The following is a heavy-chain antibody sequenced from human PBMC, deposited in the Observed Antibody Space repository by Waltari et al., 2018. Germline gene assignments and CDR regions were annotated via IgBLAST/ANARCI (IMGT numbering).Heavy chain of an antibody. V-gene: IGHV1-2*02. CDR2: INPNSGGT. J-gene: IGHJ5*02. D-gene: IGHD1-20*01. CDR3: ARDSRITGTPSWFDP. Sequence: QVQLVQSGAEVQKPGASVKVSCKASGYTFTGNYMHWVRPAPGQGLEWMGWINPNSGGTNYAQKFQGRVTMTRDTSISTAYMELSRLRSDDTAVYYCARDSRITGTPSWFDPWGQGTLVTVSS. CDR1: GYTFTGNY.